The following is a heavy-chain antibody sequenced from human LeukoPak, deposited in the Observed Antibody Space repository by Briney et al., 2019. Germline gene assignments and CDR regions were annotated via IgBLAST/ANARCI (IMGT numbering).Heavy chain of an antibody. J-gene: IGHJ4*02. V-gene: IGHV3-30-3*01. CDR3: ARDARSSGPY. Sequence: GGSLRLSCAASGFTFSSYAMHWVRQAPGKGLEWVAVISYDGSNKYYADSVKGRFTISRDNSKNTLYLQMNSLRAEDTAVYYCARDARSSGPYWGQGTLVTVSS. CDR2: ISYDGSNK. D-gene: IGHD6-19*01. CDR1: GFTFSSYA.